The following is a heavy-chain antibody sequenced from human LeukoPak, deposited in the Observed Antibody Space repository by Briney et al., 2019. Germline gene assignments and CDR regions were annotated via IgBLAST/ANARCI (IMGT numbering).Heavy chain of an antibody. Sequence: GSPLRLSCAASGFTYSHFGMHWARQAPGKGLEWVAVIWSDGTEKYYGDAVKGRFTISRDNSRNTLYLQMNSLRDDDTAVYYCAKDDQRCFDYSNSLEYWGQGTLVTVSS. CDR3: AKDDQRCFDYSNSLEY. CDR2: IWSDGTEK. J-gene: IGHJ4*02. V-gene: IGHV3-33*06. CDR1: GFTYSHFG. D-gene: IGHD4-11*01.